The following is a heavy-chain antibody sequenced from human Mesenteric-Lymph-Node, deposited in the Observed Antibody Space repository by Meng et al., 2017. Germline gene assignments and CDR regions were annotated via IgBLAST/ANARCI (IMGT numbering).Heavy chain of an antibody. CDR1: GASTTSSNW. V-gene: IGHV4-4*02. Sequence: GSLRPSWPVSGASTTSSNWWSWVRQPPGKGLEWIGEIYHSGSTNYNPSLKSRVTISVDKSKNQFSLKLSSVTAADTAVYYCARVGKEYYYDSSGYYFDYWGQGTLVTVSS. CDR2: IYHSGST. CDR3: ARVGKEYYYDSSGYYFDY. J-gene: IGHJ4*02. D-gene: IGHD3-22*01.